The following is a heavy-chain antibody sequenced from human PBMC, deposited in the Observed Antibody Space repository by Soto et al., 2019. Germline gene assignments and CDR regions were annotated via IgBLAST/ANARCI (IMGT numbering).Heavy chain of an antibody. CDR1: GFTFTSYA. J-gene: IGHJ6*02. CDR2: ISGSAGRT. Sequence: VQLLESGGDLVQPGGSLTLSCAASGFTFTSYAMSWVRQAPGKGLEWVSIISGSAGRTYYADSVKGRFTISRDNSKNTLYLHMNSLRAEDTAIYYCAKVTSARVFYFGLDVWGQGTMVTVSS. D-gene: IGHD2-2*01. CDR3: AKVTSARVFYFGLDV. V-gene: IGHV3-23*01.